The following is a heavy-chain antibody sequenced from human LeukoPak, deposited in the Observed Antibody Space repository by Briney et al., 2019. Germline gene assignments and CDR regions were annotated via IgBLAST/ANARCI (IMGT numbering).Heavy chain of an antibody. V-gene: IGHV3-48*03. Sequence: GGSLRLSCAASGFTFSSYEMNWVRQAPGKGLEWVSYISSSGSTIYYADSVKGRFTISRDNAKNSLYLQMNSLRAEDTAVYYCARAHHNYNGGCYDRWGQGTLVTVSS. J-gene: IGHJ5*02. D-gene: IGHD2-21*01. CDR3: ARAHHNYNGGCYDR. CDR2: ISSSGSTI. CDR1: GFTFSSYE.